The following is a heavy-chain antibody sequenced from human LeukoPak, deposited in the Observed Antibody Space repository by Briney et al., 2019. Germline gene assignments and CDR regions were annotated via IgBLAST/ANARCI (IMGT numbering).Heavy chain of an antibody. CDR3: ASGYCGSAVCYADS. CDR1: GFTFSGYA. Sequence: PGGSLRLSCAASGFTFSGYAMHWVRQAPGKGLEWVAVISNDGSNIYYADSVKGRFTISRDNSKNTLYLQMNSLRPDDTAVYYCASGYCGSAVCYADSWGQGTLVSVSS. D-gene: IGHD2-2*01. V-gene: IGHV3-30-3*02. J-gene: IGHJ4*02. CDR2: ISNDGSNI.